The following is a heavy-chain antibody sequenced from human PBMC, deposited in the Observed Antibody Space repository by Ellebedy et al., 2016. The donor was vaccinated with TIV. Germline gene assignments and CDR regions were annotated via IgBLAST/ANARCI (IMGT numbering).Heavy chain of an antibody. Sequence: GGSLRLSCAASAFSFSSYWMTWVRQAPGKGLEWLANINQDGSQKYYVDSVKGRFTISRDNAKNSLFLQMNSLRVEDTALYYCATDGSYGDYRSPTHAFVMWGQGTMVTVSS. CDR3: ATDGSYGDYRSPTHAFVM. CDR2: INQDGSQK. CDR1: AFSFSSYW. D-gene: IGHD4-17*01. V-gene: IGHV3-7*01. J-gene: IGHJ3*02.